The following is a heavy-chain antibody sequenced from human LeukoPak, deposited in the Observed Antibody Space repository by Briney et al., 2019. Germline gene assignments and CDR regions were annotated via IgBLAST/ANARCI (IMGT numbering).Heavy chain of an antibody. J-gene: IGHJ4*02. V-gene: IGHV1-69*05. CDR2: IIPIFGTA. D-gene: IGHD3-22*01. Sequence: ASVKVSCKASGGTLSSYAISWVRQAPGQGLEWMGGIIPIFGTANYAQKFQGRVTITTDESTSTAYMELSSLRSEDTAVYYCASGKRITMIVVALTSLDYWGQGTLVTVSS. CDR3: ASGKRITMIVVALTSLDY. CDR1: GGTLSSYA.